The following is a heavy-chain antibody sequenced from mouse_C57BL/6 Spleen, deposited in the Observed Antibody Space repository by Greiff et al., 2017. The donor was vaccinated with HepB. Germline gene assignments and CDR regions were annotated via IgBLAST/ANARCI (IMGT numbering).Heavy chain of an antibody. Sequence: QVQLQQSGAELVKPGASVKLSCKASGYTFTEYTIHWVKQRSGQGLEWIGWFYPGSGSIKYNEKFKDKATLTADKSSSKVYMELSRLTSEDSAVYFCARHEYPGAIYDGYTGAMDYWGQGTSVTVSS. CDR2: FYPGSGSI. CDR1: GYTFTEYT. V-gene: IGHV1-62-2*01. D-gene: IGHD2-3*01. CDR3: ARHEYPGAIYDGYTGAMDY. J-gene: IGHJ4*01.